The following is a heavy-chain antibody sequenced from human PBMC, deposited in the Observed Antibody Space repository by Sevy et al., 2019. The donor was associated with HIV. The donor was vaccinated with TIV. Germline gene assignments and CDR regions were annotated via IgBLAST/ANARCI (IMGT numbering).Heavy chain of an antibody. D-gene: IGHD2-21*02. Sequence: GGSLRLSCTVSGFIFSRYSMNWVRQAPGKGLEWISYTSGNSGAIYYPDSVKGRFTVSRDNANNALFLQMSSLKDDDTGVYYCARGPDCGGDCDVGFYYPLDVWGQGTTVTVSS. J-gene: IGHJ6*02. CDR1: GFIFSRYS. CDR3: ARGPDCGGDCDVGFYYPLDV. V-gene: IGHV3-48*02. CDR2: TSGNSGAI.